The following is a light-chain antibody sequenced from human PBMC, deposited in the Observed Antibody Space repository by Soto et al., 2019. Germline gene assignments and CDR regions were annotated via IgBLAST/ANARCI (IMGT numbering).Light chain of an antibody. J-gene: IGKJ4*01. Sequence: DIQMTQSPSSLSSSVGERVIITCRASQYISSWLAWYQQKPGEAPKILIYAASRVQRGVPSKFSGSGSGTEFTLTISSLQPEDSATYYCQQDDTFPLTFGGGTKVEIK. CDR2: AAS. CDR3: QQDDTFPLT. V-gene: IGKV1D-12*01. CDR1: QYISSW.